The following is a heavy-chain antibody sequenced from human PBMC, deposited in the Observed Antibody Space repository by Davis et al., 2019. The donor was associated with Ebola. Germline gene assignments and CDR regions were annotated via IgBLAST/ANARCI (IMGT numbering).Heavy chain of an antibody. CDR2: ISGSGGST. Sequence: PGGSLRLSCAASGFTFSSYAMSWVRQAPGKGLEWVSAISGSGGSTYYPGSVKGRFNISRENAKNSLYLQMNSLGAGDTAVYYCARAGITNLGGDNHYYYGMDVWGQGTTVIVSS. CDR3: ARAGITNLGGDNHYYYGMDV. D-gene: IGHD3-3*01. V-gene: IGHV3-23*01. CDR1: GFTFSSYA. J-gene: IGHJ6*02.